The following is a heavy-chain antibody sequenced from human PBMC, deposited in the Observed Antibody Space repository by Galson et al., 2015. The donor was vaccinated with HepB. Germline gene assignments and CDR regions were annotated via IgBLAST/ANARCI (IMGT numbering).Heavy chain of an antibody. CDR2: INPNSGGT. CDR3: ARDRVSYYDSSGYSAFDL. D-gene: IGHD3-22*01. Sequence: SCKASGYTFNRYWLHWVRQAPGQGLEWMGWINPNSGGTNYAQKFQGRVTMTWATSISTVYMDLSRLRSDDTAVYYCARDRVSYYDSSGYSAFDLWGQGTMVTVSS. CDR1: GYTFNRYW. V-gene: IGHV1-2*02. J-gene: IGHJ3*01.